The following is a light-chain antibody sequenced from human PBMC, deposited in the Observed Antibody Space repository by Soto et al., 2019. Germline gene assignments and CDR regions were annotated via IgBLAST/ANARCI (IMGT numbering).Light chain of an antibody. CDR3: QQYVSTPWT. CDR2: GAS. Sequence: EIVLTQSPGTLSLSPGEGVTLSCRASQTIINNFLAWYQQKPGQAPRLLIHGASSRATGIPDRFGGSGSGTDFTLTISRLEPEDFAVYYCQQYVSTPWTFGQGTKEEIK. V-gene: IGKV3-20*01. CDR1: QTIINNF. J-gene: IGKJ1*01.